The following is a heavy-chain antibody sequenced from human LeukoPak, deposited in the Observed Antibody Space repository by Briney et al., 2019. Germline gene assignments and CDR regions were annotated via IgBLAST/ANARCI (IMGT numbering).Heavy chain of an antibody. D-gene: IGHD4-23*01. J-gene: IGHJ4*02. Sequence: RSGGSLRLSCAASGFTFSSYGMHWVRQAPGKGLEWVAVISYDGSNKYYADSVKGRFTISRDNSKNTLYLQMNSLRAEDTAVYYCAKIRGNSVYTPFDYWGQGTLVTVSS. CDR3: AKIRGNSVYTPFDY. CDR1: GFTFSSYG. CDR2: ISYDGSNK. V-gene: IGHV3-30*18.